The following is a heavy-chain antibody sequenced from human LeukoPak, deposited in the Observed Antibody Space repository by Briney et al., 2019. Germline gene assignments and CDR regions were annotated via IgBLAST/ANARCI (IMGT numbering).Heavy chain of an antibody. Sequence: ASVKVSCKASGYTFTGYYMHWVRQAPGQGLEWMGWINPNSGGTNYAQKFQGRVTMTRDTSISTAYMELSRLRSDDTAVYYCARDQTGYDFWSGYYKYYFAYWGQGSLVTVSS. D-gene: IGHD3-3*01. CDR3: ARDQTGYDFWSGYYKYYFAY. V-gene: IGHV1-2*02. J-gene: IGHJ4*02. CDR2: INPNSGGT. CDR1: GYTFTGYY.